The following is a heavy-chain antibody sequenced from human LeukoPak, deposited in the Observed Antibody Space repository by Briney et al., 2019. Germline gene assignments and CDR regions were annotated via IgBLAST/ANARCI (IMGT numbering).Heavy chain of an antibody. CDR3: AKHFCTGLDCSLFDY. Sequence: GGSLRLSCAASGFTMSHYGVSWVRQAPGKGLEWISGIRSAVETTHYADSVKGRFIISRDNSKNALSLQLNSLRPEDTALYYCAKHFCTGLDCSLFDYWGQGTLVTVSS. CDR1: GFTMSHYG. CDR2: IRSAVETT. D-gene: IGHD3/OR15-3a*01. V-gene: IGHV3-23*01. J-gene: IGHJ4*02.